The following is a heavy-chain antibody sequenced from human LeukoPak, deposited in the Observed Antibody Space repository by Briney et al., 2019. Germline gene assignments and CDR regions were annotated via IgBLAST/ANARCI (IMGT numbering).Heavy chain of an antibody. D-gene: IGHD6-25*01. J-gene: IGHJ3*02. V-gene: IGHV4-39*01. CDR1: GGSISSSSYY. CDR2: IYYSGST. Sequence: SETLSLTCTVSGGSISSSSYYWGWIRQPPGKGLEWIGSIYYSGSTYYNPSLKSRVTISVDTSKNQFSLKLSSVTAADTAVYYCARRGGRPNAFDIWGQGTMVTVSS. CDR3: ARRGGRPNAFDI.